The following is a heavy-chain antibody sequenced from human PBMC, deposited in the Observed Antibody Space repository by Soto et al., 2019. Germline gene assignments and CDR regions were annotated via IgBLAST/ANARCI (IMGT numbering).Heavy chain of an antibody. J-gene: IGHJ4*02. D-gene: IGHD6-19*01. CDR2: ISGSGDST. Sequence: EVQLLESGGGLVQPGGSLRLSCAASGFTFSTYAMNWVRQAPGKGLEWVSGISGSGDSTYYADSVRGRFTVSRDNSKHTLYLQMNSLRAEDTAVFYCAKERSSGWSLDYWGQGTLVTVSS. V-gene: IGHV3-23*01. CDR3: AKERSSGWSLDY. CDR1: GFTFSTYA.